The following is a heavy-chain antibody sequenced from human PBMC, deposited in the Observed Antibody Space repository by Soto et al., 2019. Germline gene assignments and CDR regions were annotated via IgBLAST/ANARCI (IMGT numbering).Heavy chain of an antibody. CDR1: GGSFSSGGYY. J-gene: IGHJ3*02. V-gene: IGHV4-31*03. D-gene: IGHD6-13*01. CDR3: ARVTDLIAAAGTDDAFDI. CDR2: IYYSGST. Sequence: PSETLSLTCTVSGGSFSSGGYYWSWIRQHPGKGLEWIGYIYYSGSTYYNPSLKSRVTISVDTSKNQFSLKLSSVTAADTAVYYCARVTDLIAAAGTDDAFDIWGQGTMVT.